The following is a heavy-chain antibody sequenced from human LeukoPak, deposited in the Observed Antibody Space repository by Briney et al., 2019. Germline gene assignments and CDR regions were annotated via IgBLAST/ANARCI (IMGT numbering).Heavy chain of an antibody. Sequence: PGGSLRLSCAASGFTFSSYSMNWVRQAPGKGLEWVANIKQDGSEKYYVDSVKGRFTISRDNAKNSLYLQMNSLRAEDTAVYYCARGDYDSSGYYDGYFDYWGQGTLVTVSS. D-gene: IGHD3-22*01. CDR2: IKQDGSEK. CDR1: GFTFSSYS. V-gene: IGHV3-7*01. J-gene: IGHJ4*02. CDR3: ARGDYDSSGYYDGYFDY.